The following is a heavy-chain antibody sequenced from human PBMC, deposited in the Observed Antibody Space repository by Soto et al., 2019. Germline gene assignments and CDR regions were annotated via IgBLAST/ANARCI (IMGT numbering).Heavy chain of an antibody. CDR1: GGTFSSYA. CDR3: GREGYGDYGKPFDY. Sequence: QVQLVQSGAEVKKPGSSVKVSCKASGGTFSSYAISWVRQAPGQGLEWMGGIIPIFATAHYAQKFQGRVTITEDETTSTAYMELSSLRSEDTAVYYCGREGYGDYGKPFDYGGQGTLVSVSS. J-gene: IGHJ4*02. D-gene: IGHD4-17*01. CDR2: IIPIFATA. V-gene: IGHV1-69*01.